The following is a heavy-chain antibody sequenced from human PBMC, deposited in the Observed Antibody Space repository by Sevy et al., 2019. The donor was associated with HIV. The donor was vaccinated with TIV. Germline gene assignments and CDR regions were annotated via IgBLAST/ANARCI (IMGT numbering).Heavy chain of an antibody. CDR3: VRDRPGPKQYMDG. Sequence: GGSLRLSCVASGFIFSTDWMHWVRQAPGKGLVWVSRIDTDGSDTSYADSVKGRFTISRDNAKNTLYLQMNSLRAEDKAVYYCVRDRPGPKQYMDGWGKGTTVTVSS. CDR1: GFIFSTDW. J-gene: IGHJ6*03. CDR2: IDTDGSDT. V-gene: IGHV3-74*01.